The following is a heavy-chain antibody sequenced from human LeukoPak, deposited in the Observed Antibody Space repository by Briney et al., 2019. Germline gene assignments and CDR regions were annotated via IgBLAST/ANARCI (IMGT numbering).Heavy chain of an antibody. Sequence: GGSLRLSCAASGFTFSSYWMSWVRQAPGKGLECVANIKQDGSEKYYVDSVRGRFTLSRDNAKNSLYLQMNSLRAEDTAVYYCARLLGSGYIDYWGQGTLVTVSS. V-gene: IGHV3-7*01. D-gene: IGHD3-22*01. CDR2: IKQDGSEK. J-gene: IGHJ4*02. CDR3: ARLLGSGYIDY. CDR1: GFTFSSYW.